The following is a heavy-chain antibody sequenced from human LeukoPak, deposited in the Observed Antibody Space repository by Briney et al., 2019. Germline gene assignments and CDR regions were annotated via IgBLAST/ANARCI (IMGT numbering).Heavy chain of an antibody. V-gene: IGHV5-10-1*01. CDR1: GYSFTSYW. J-gene: IGHJ4*02. CDR3: ARRGDGGNWVDY. D-gene: IGHD4-23*01. CDR2: IDPSDSYT. Sequence: GESLKISFKGSGYSFTSYWISWVRQMPGKGLEWMGRIDPSDSYTNYSPSFQGHVTISADKSISTAYLQWSSLKASDTAMYYCARRGDGGNWVDYWGQGTLVTVSS.